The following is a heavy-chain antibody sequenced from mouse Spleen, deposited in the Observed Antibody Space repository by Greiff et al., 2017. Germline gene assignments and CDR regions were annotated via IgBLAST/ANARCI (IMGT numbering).Heavy chain of an antibody. CDR3: ARQGDYYGSSYWYFDV. J-gene: IGHJ1*01. V-gene: IGHV5-9-3*01. CDR2: ISSGGSYT. D-gene: IGHD1-1*01. Sequence: EVQLVESGGGLVKPGGSLKLSCAASGFTFSSYAMSWVRQTPEKRLEWVATISSGGSYTYYPDSVKGRFTISRDNAKNTLYLQMSSLRSEDTAMYYCARQGDYYGSSYWYFDVWGAGTTVTVSS. CDR1: GFTFSSYA.